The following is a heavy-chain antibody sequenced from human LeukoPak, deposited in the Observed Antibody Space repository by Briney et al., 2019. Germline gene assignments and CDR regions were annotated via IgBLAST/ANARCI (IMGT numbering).Heavy chain of an antibody. CDR3: AKGGHYSFFDY. CDR1: GLIFRNYA. CDR2: ISGDGTET. Sequence: GGSLRLSCTASGLIFRNYAMTWVRQAPRKGLEWVSTISGDGTETFYADSVKGRFTISRDNPKNTHYLQMSSLRAEDTGIYYCAKGGHYSFFDYWGQGTLVTVSS. J-gene: IGHJ4*02. V-gene: IGHV3-23*01. D-gene: IGHD4-11*01.